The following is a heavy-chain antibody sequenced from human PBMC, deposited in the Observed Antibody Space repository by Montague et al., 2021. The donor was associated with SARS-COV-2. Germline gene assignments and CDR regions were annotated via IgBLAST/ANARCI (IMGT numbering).Heavy chain of an antibody. D-gene: IGHD2-8*01. J-gene: IGHJ4*02. CDR3: ARANGYYFDY. CDR1: GGSFSGYY. V-gene: IGHV4-34*01. CDR2: INHSGST. Sequence: SETLSLTCAVYGGSFSGYYWSWIRQPPGKGLELIGEINHSGSTNYNPSLKSRVTISVDTSKNQFSLKLSSVTAADTAVSYCARANGYYFDYWGQGTLVTVSS.